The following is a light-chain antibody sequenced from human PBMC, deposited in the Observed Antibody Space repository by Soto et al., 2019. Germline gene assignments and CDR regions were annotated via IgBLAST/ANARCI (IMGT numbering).Light chain of an antibody. CDR2: GNI. J-gene: IGLJ3*02. CDR1: SSNIGAGYD. V-gene: IGLV1-40*01. CDR3: QSYDSSLSGSRV. Sequence: QSVLTQPPSVSGARGQRVTISCTGSSSNIGAGYDVHWYQQLPGTAPKLLIYGNINRPSGVPDRFSGSKSGTSASLAITGLQAEDEADYYCQSYDSSLSGSRVFGGGTKLTVL.